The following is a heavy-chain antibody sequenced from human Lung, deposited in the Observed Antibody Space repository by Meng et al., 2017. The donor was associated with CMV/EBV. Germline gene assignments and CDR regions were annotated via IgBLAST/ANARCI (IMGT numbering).Heavy chain of an antibody. D-gene: IGHD6-13*01. CDR1: GGSVSSGSFY. J-gene: IGHJ3*02. CDR2: VYYSGST. Sequence: SETLSLTCTVSGGSVSSGSFYWSWIRQPPGDGLEWIGFVYYSGSTNYNPALKSRVTMSIDTSKNQFSLKLSSVTAADTAMYYCARVPQNIAAAGISAFDIWGQGTMVTVSS. CDR3: ARVPQNIAAAGISAFDI. V-gene: IGHV4-61*01.